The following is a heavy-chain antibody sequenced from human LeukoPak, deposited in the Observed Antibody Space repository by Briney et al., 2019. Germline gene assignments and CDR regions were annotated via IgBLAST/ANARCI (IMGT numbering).Heavy chain of an antibody. CDR1: GYTFTRYY. V-gene: IGHV1-46*03. CDR2: INPSGGST. Sequence: ASVKVSCKASGYTFTRYYMHWVRQAPGQGLGGMGIINPSGGSTIYAQKFQGRVIMNRDTSTSTVYMELSSLRSEDTAVYYCAREHPLLWFGELLQQQRYNWFDPWGQGTLVTVSS. J-gene: IGHJ5*02. D-gene: IGHD3-10*01. CDR3: AREHPLLWFGELLQQQRYNWFDP.